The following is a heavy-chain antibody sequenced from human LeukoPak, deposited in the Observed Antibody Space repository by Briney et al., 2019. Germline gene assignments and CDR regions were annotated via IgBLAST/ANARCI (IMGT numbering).Heavy chain of an antibody. D-gene: IGHD3-22*01. CDR2: INSDGSST. J-gene: IGHJ5*02. V-gene: IGHV3-74*01. CDR1: GFTFSSYW. Sequence: GGSLRLSCAASGFTFSSYWMHWVRQAPGKGLVWVSRINSDGSSTSYADSVKGRFTISRDNAKNTLHLQMNSLRAEDTAVYYCAREVFVHYYDSSGYYAVTWFDPWGQGTLVTVSS. CDR3: AREVFVHYYDSSGYYAVTWFDP.